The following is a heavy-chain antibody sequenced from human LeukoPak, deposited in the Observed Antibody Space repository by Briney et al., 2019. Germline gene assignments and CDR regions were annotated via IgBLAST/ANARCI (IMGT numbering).Heavy chain of an antibody. CDR3: AGGSTNNKSAFDM. J-gene: IGHJ3*02. CDR1: GYTFINYY. Sequence: ASVTDSCKASGYTFINYYIHCVRQDPAPGIEWMGIINPRGSSASYAKKFQDRVTMTWDTSTSTVYMELSSLRSEDTAVYYCAGGSTNNKSAFDMGGQGTMVTVSA. V-gene: IGHV1-46*03. D-gene: IGHD2-8*01. CDR2: INPRGSSA.